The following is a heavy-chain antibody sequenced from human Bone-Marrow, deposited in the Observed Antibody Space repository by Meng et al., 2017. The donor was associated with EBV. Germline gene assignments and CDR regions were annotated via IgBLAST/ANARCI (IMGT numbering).Heavy chain of an antibody. CDR2: IYYSGST. J-gene: IGHJ4*02. D-gene: IGHD3-10*01. CDR1: GGSISSSSYY. CDR3: ASRYGSGSYYFDY. V-gene: IGHV4-39*07. Sequence: QPPLPESGPGLGQPSETLSPTCTVSGGSISSSSYYWGWIRQPPGKGLEWIGSIYYSGSTYYNPSLKSRVTISVDTSKNQFSLKLSSVTAADTAVYYCASRYGSGSYYFDYWGQGTLVTVSS.